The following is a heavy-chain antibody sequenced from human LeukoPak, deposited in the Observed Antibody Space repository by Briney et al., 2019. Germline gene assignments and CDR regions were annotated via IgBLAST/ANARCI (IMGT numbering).Heavy chain of an antibody. CDR1: GFTFSDYD. J-gene: IGHJ4*02. CDR3: ARDYSSLGYGDYGFDY. V-gene: IGHV3-13*01. CDR2: IGTAGDT. Sequence: GGSLRLSCAASGFTFSDYDMHWVRQPTGKGLEWVAAIGTAGDTYYTGSVKGRFTISRENAKNSLYLQMNSLRAEDTAVYYCARDYSSLGYGDYGFDYWGQGTLVTVSS. D-gene: IGHD4-17*01.